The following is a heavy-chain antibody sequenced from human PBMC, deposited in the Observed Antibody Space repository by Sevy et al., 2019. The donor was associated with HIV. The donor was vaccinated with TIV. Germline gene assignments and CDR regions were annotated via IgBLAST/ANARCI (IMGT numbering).Heavy chain of an antibody. J-gene: IGHJ6*02. CDR3: ANSRGRYEGSSWLYYYYIMDV. V-gene: IGHV3-30*18. CDR1: GFSFSRHG. Sequence: GGSLRLSCVADGFSFSRHGMHWARQAPGKGLEWVAAISDDGSDKEYAESVKGRFTVSRDNSKDTVYLQMNRLRLDDTAVYYCANSRGRYEGSSWLYYYYIMDVWGQGTTVTVSS. D-gene: IGHD6-19*01. CDR2: ISDDGSDK.